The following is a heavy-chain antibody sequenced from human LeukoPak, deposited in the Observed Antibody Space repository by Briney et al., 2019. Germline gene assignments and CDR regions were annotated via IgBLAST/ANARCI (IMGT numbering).Heavy chain of an antibody. Sequence: GGSLRLSCAASGFTFRNHGMHWVRQAPGQGLEWVAVIWYDGSNQYYADSVKGRFTISRDNSRNMLYLQVSSLRAEDTAVYYCARDYLMGGTTGKAFDIWGQGTMVTISS. CDR3: ARDYLMGGTTGKAFDI. V-gene: IGHV3-33*01. CDR1: GFTFRNHG. J-gene: IGHJ3*02. CDR2: IWYDGSNQ. D-gene: IGHD1-26*01.